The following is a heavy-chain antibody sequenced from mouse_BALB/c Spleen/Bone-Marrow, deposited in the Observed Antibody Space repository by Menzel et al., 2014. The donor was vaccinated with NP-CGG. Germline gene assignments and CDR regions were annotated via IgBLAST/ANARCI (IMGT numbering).Heavy chain of an antibody. D-gene: IGHD1-1*01. J-gene: IGHJ2*01. CDR2: IYPSDSYT. CDR3: TRSYGSSYEYYFDY. V-gene: IGHV1-69*02. CDR1: GYTFTSYW. Sequence: QVQLKRSGAELVRPGASVKLSCKASGYTFTSYWINWVKQRPGQGLEWIGNIYPSDSYTNYNQKFKDKATLTVDKSSSTAYMQLSSPTSEDSAVYYCTRSYGSSYEYYFDYWGQGTTLTVSS.